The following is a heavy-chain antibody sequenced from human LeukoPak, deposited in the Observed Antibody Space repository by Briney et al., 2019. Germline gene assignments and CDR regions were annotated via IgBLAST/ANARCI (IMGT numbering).Heavy chain of an antibody. D-gene: IGHD6-19*01. J-gene: IGHJ4*02. CDR1: GFTVSSNY. CDR3: ARHESGYSSGWYYFDY. V-gene: IGHV3-53*01. Sequence: EGSLRLSCAASGFTVSSNYMSWVRQAPGKGLEWVSVIYSGGSTYYADSVKGRFTISRDNSKNTLYLQMNSLRAEDTAVYYCARHESGYSSGWYYFDYWGQGTLVTVSS. CDR2: IYSGGST.